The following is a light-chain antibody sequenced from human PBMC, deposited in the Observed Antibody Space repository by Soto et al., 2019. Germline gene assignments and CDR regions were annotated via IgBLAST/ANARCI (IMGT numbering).Light chain of an antibody. CDR3: CSYAATYTLV. CDR2: DVT. CDR1: NSDVGGYNS. J-gene: IGLJ2*01. V-gene: IGLV2-11*01. Sequence: QTAAARPGSVSGSPGRSVTISCSRTNSDVGGYNSVSWYQQLPGKAPKLMIYDVTKRPSGVPDRFSGSKSGNTASLTISGLQAEDEADYSCCSYAATYTLVFGGGTKVTVL.